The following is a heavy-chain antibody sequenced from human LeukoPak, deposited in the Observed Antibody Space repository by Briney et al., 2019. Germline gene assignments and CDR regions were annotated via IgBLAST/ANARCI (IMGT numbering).Heavy chain of an antibody. CDR1: GFTVSSYG. V-gene: IGHV3-30*02. Sequence: GGSLSLSWAASGFTVSSYGMRWVRQPPGKGLEWVAFIPYNGSNKYYPASVKGRFTISRDNSKNTLYLQMNSLRAEDAAVYYCAKDVRVWGSLSGGDYWGQGTLVTVSS. CDR3: AKDVRVWGSLSGGDY. D-gene: IGHD3-16*01. J-gene: IGHJ4*02. CDR2: IPYNGSNK.